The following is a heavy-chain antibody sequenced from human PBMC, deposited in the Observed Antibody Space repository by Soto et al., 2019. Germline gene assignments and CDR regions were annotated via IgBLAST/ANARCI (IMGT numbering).Heavy chain of an antibody. V-gene: IGHV4-59*01. Sequence: QVQLQESGPGLVKPSETLSLTCTVSGGSISSYYWSWIRQPPGKGLEWIGYIYYSGSTNYNPSLKSRVPLSVDTSKHQCSLKLSSVTAADTAVYYCAREGYSSSWSAWGAFDIWGQGTMVTVSS. CDR2: IYYSGST. D-gene: IGHD6-13*01. CDR3: AREGYSSSWSAWGAFDI. CDR1: GGSISSYY. J-gene: IGHJ3*02.